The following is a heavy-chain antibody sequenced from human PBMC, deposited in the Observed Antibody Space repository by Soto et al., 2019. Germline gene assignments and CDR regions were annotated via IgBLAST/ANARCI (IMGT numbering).Heavy chain of an antibody. V-gene: IGHV1-2*02. J-gene: IGHJ4*02. D-gene: IGHD6-6*01. CDR1: GYTFTGYY. CDR2: INPNSGGT. Sequence: ASVKVSCKASGYTFTGYYMHWVRQAPGQGLEWMGWINPNSGGTNYAQKFQGRVAMTRDTSISTAYMELSRLRSDDTAVYYCARVRFRSIAARPGKNYFDYWGQGTLVTVSS. CDR3: ARVRFRSIAARPGKNYFDY.